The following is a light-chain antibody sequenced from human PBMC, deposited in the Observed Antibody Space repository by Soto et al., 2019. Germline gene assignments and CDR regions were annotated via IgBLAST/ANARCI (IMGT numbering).Light chain of an antibody. J-gene: IGKJ1*01. V-gene: IGKV3-20*01. CDR1: QSVSNNF. Sequence: EIVLTQSPGTLSLSPGERAALSCRASQSVSNNFLAWYQQKPGQAPRLLIQGASSRATGIPDRFSGSGSGTEFTLTISSLQPDDFATYYCQHYNSYSEAFGQGTKVDIK. CDR3: QHYNSYSEA. CDR2: GAS.